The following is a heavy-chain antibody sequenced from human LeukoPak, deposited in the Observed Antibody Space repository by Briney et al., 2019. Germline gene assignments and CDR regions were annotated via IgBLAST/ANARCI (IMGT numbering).Heavy chain of an antibody. D-gene: IGHD1-26*01. V-gene: IGHV3-21*01. CDR1: GFTFSSYS. CDR2: ISSSISYK. Sequence: GGSLRLSCAASGFTFSSYSMNWVRQSPGEGLEWVSSISSSISYKYYADSVKGRFTISRDNAKNSLYLQMNSLRAEDTAVYYCARDDIVGATPWYFDLWGRGNLVTVSS. J-gene: IGHJ2*01. CDR3: ARDDIVGATPWYFDL.